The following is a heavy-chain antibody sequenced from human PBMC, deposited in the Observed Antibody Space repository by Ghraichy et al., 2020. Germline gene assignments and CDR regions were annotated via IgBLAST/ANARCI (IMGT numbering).Heavy chain of an antibody. D-gene: IGHD3-22*01. CDR2: ISGSGGST. V-gene: IGHV3-23*01. J-gene: IGHJ4*02. CDR1: GFTFSSYA. CDR3: AKDLGTMIVVVSYFDY. Sequence: GSLRLSCAASGFTFSSYAMSWVRQAPGKGLEWVSAISGSGGSTYYADSVKGRFTISRDNSKNTLYLQMNSLRAEDTAVYYCAKDLGTMIVVVSYFDYWGQGTLVTVSS.